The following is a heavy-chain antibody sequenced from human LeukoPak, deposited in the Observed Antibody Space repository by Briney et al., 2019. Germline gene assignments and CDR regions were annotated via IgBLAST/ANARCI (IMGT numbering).Heavy chain of an antibody. Sequence: SETLSLTCTVSGGSISSGSYYWSWIRQPAGKGLEWIVRIYTSGSTNYNPSLKSRVTISVDTSKNQFSLKLSSVTAADTAVYYCARGGGGEYSSGWYDYWGQGALVTVSS. D-gene: IGHD6-19*01. CDR1: GGSISSGSYY. V-gene: IGHV4-61*02. CDR3: ARGGGGEYSSGWYDY. CDR2: IYTSGST. J-gene: IGHJ4*02.